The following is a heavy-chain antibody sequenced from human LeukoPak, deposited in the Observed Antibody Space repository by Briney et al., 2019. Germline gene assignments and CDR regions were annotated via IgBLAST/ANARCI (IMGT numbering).Heavy chain of an antibody. Sequence: GGSLSLSCAASGFAFANFAMSWVRQAPGKGLEWVSTMSGSGDWTYYADSARGRFAISRDNSKNTLYLHMADLRAEDTAVYYCSKDQTGDGFNAIWGQGTLVTVSS. J-gene: IGHJ4*02. V-gene: IGHV3-23*01. CDR2: MSGSGDWT. D-gene: IGHD5-24*01. CDR3: SKDQTGDGFNAI. CDR1: GFAFANFA.